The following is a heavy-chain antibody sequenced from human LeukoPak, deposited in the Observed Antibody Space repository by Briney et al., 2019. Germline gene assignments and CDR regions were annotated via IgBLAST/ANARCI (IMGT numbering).Heavy chain of an antibody. CDR3: ARIYYDSGAYYRRAFDI. D-gene: IGHD3-22*01. CDR2: IYNSGST. J-gene: IGHJ3*02. CDR1: GGSISTYY. Sequence: RPSETLSLTCTVSGGSISTYYWSWIRQPPGKGLEWIAYIYNSGSTNSNPSLKSRVTISVDTSKNQFSLRLSSVTAADTAVYYCARIYYDSGAYYRRAFDIWGQGTMVSVPS. V-gene: IGHV4-59*01.